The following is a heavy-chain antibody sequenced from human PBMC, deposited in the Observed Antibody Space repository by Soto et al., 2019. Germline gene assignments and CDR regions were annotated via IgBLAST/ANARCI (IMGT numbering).Heavy chain of an antibody. V-gene: IGHV3-23*01. CDR2: ISGSGGST. J-gene: IGHJ4*01. Sequence: EVQLLESGGGLVQPGGSLRLSCAASGFTFSSYAMSWVRQAPGKGLEWVSTISGSGGSTYNADSVKGRFTISRDTSKNTLYMQMSSLRTEDTAVYYCAKLSESDFCSGSIHHYFDYWGQGTLVTVSS. D-gene: IGHD3-3*01. CDR1: GFTFSSYA. CDR3: AKLSESDFCSGSIHHYFDY.